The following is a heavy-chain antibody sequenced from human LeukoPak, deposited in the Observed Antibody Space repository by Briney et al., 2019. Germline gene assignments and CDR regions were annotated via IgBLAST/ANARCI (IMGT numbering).Heavy chain of an antibody. Sequence: TGGSLRLSCAASGFTFSSYAMSWVRQAPGKGLEWVSAISGSGGSTYYADSVKGRFTISRDNSKNTLHLQMNSLRAEDTAVYYCAKFNDYYGSGSTNYFDYWGQGTLVTVSS. J-gene: IGHJ4*02. V-gene: IGHV3-23*01. CDR3: AKFNDYYGSGSTNYFDY. CDR1: GFTFSSYA. CDR2: ISGSGGST. D-gene: IGHD3-10*01.